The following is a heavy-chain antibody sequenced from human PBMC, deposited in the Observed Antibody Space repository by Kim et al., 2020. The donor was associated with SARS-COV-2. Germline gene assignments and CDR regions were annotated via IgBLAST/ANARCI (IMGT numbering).Heavy chain of an antibody. CDR3: ARDSEFSDGYAHDY. Sequence: GGSLRLSCAASGFTFSSYAMHWVRQAPGKGLEWVAVISYDGSNKYYADSVKGRFTISRDNSKNTLYLQMNSLRAEDTAVYYCARDSEFSDGYAHDYWGQGTLVTVSS. D-gene: IGHD5-12*01. CDR1: GFTFSSYA. CDR2: ISYDGSNK. J-gene: IGHJ4*02. V-gene: IGHV3-30-3*01.